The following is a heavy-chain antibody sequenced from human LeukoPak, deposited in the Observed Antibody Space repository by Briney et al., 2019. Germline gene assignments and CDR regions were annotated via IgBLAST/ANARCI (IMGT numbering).Heavy chain of an antibody. D-gene: IGHD2-2*01. CDR2: IWYDGSNK. CDR1: GFTFSSYG. J-gene: IGHJ3*02. CDR3: ARDCSSTSCTAWGAFDI. V-gene: IGHV3-33*01. Sequence: GGSLRLSCAASGFTFSSYGMHWVSQAPGKGLEWVAVIWYDGSNKYYADSVKGRFTISRDNSKNTLYLQMNSLRAEDTAVYYCARDCSSTSCTAWGAFDIWGQGTMVTVSS.